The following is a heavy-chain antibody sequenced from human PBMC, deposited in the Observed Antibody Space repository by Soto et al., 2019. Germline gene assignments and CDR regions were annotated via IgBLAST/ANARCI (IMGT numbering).Heavy chain of an antibody. CDR2: ISYDGSNK. D-gene: IGHD3-10*01. V-gene: IGHV3-30*03. J-gene: IGHJ3*02. CDR3: VRVGARFVWNVINDAFDI. CDR1: GFTFSIYG. Sequence: PGGSLRHSCEVSGFTFSIYGVQWVRQAPGKGLECVAGISYDGSNKYYVDSVKGRFTISRDNSKSMLYLQMNSLRPEDTAVYYCVRVGARFVWNVINDAFDIWGLGTKVTVSS.